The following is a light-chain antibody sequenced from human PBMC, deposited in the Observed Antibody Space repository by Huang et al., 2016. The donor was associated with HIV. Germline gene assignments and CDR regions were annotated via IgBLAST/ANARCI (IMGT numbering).Light chain of an antibody. V-gene: IGKV3-11*01. CDR2: DAS. CDR3: QQRSDWPLT. CDR1: QSIINF. Sequence: EIVLTQSPATLSSSPGERATLSCRASQSIINFLAWYQQKPGQAPRLLIYDASNRATGIPARFSGSGSGTDFTLTISSLEPEDFAVYYCQQRSDWPLTFGGGTKVEIK. J-gene: IGKJ4*01.